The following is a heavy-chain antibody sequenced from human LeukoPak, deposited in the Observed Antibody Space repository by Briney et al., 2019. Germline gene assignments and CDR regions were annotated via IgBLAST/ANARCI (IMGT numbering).Heavy chain of an antibody. J-gene: IGHJ4*02. CDR1: GYTFTGYY. CDR3: ARAPANKYDSRLSEDY. D-gene: IGHD3-22*01. Sequence: ASVKVSCKASGYTFTGYYIHWLRQAPGQGLEWMGIINPGDGTTSYAQKFQGRVTMTRDTSTSTVYMELRSLRSEDTAVYYCARAPANKYDSRLSEDYWGQGTLVTVSS. CDR2: INPGDGTT. V-gene: IGHV1-46*01.